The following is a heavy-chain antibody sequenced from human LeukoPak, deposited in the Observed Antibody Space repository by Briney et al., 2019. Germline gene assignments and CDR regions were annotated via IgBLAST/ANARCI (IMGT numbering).Heavy chain of an antibody. CDR1: GGTFSSYA. D-gene: IGHD3-22*01. CDR2: IIPIFGTA. Sequence: GASVKVSCKASGGTFSSYAISWVRQAPGQGLEWMGGIIPIFGTANYAQKLQGRVTMTTDTSTSTAYMELRSLRSGDTAVYYCARLDSSGYYYFDYWGQGTLVTVSS. J-gene: IGHJ4*02. V-gene: IGHV1-69*05. CDR3: ARLDSSGYYYFDY.